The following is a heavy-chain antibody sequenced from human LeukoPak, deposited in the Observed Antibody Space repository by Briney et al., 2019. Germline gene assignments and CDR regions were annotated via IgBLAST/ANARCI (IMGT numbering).Heavy chain of an antibody. V-gene: IGHV3-21*01. J-gene: IGHJ4*02. Sequence: GGSLRLSCAASGLTFSSYSMNWVRQAPGKGLEWVSSISSSSSYIYYADSVKGRFTISRDNAKNSLYLQMNSLRAEDTAVYYCTTRPPYYDHTYWGQGTLVTVSS. D-gene: IGHD3-22*01. CDR2: ISSSSSYI. CDR3: TTRPPYYDHTY. CDR1: GLTFSSYS.